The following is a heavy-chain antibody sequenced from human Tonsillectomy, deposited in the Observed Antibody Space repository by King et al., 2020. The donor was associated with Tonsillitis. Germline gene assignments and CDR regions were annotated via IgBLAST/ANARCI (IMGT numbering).Heavy chain of an antibody. CDR2: IYTSGST. J-gene: IGHJ2*01. D-gene: IGHD5-18*01. V-gene: IGHV4-4*07. CDR1: GGSISSYY. Sequence: QLQESGPGLVKPSETLSLTCTVSGGSISSYYWSWIRQPAGKGLDWIGRIYTSGSTNYNPSLKSRVTMSVDTSKNQFSLKRSSVTAADTAVYYCARGAMGEDWYFDLWGRGTLVTVSS. CDR3: ARGAMGEDWYFDL.